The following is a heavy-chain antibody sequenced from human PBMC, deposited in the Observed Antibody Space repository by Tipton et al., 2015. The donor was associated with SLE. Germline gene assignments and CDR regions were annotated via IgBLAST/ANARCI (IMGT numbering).Heavy chain of an antibody. D-gene: IGHD6-25*01. CDR2: IIPFFGTT. CDR1: GGTFTNCA. V-gene: IGHV1-69*15. J-gene: IGHJ5*02. CDR3: ARDSRVSGSGGWFDP. Sequence: QLVQSGAEVKKPGSSVKVSCKASGGTFTNCAISWARQAPGQGLEWMGRIIPFFGTTKYAQKFQGRVTITADESTNTAYMELSSLRSEDTAVYYCARDSRVSGSGGWFDPWGQGTLVTVSS.